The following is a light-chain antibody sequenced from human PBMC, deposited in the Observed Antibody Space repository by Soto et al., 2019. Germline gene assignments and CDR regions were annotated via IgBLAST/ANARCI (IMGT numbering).Light chain of an antibody. V-gene: IGKV3-15*01. J-gene: IGKJ1*01. Sequence: EIVMTQSPATLSVSPGERATLSCRASESVSSNLSWYQQKPGQAPRLLIYDASTRATGIPARFSGSGSGTEFPLTISSLQSEDFAVYYCLQYNNWPQTFGQGTRVEIK. CDR3: LQYNNWPQT. CDR2: DAS. CDR1: ESVSSN.